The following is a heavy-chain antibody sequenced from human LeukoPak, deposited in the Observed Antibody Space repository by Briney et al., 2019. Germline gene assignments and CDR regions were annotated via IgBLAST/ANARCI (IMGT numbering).Heavy chain of an antibody. CDR2: IISGSNTI. V-gene: IGHV3-48*01. CDR3: VRAFAPRYCFGSSCPFDY. J-gene: IGHJ4*02. Sequence: TGGSLRLSCAASGFTFSTYSMNWVRQAPGKGLEWISYIISGSNTIYYSDSVEGRFTISRDNAKNSLYLQMNSLRAEDTAVYYCVRAFAPRYCFGSSCPFDYWGQGTLVTVSS. D-gene: IGHD2-15*01. CDR1: GFTFSTYS.